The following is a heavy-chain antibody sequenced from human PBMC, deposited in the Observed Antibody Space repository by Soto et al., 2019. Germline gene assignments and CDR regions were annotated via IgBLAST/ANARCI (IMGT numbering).Heavy chain of an antibody. Sequence: QVQLVQSGAEVKKPGASVKVSCKASGYTFTRYAMHWVRQAPGQRLEWMGWINAGNGNTKYLQKLQGRGTITRDTSAGPAYMELSSLRSEDTAVYHCARSPGYSYGDYWGQGSLVTVSS. V-gene: IGHV1-3*01. D-gene: IGHD5-18*01. CDR3: ARSPGYSYGDY. CDR2: INAGNGNT. J-gene: IGHJ4*02. CDR1: GYTFTRYA.